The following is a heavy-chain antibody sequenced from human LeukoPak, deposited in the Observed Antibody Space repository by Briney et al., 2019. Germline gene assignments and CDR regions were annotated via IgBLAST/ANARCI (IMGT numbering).Heavy chain of an antibody. CDR1: GYIFTNYR. CDR3: ARLDEGFYYDDVSFNF. V-gene: IGHV5-51*01. Sequence: GESLKISCRASGYIFTNYRVAWVRQMPGKGLEWMGIIYPGDSETTYSPSFQGHVAISVDKSLTTAYLQWNTLKASDTAMYYCARLDEGFYYDDVSFNFWGQGTLIAVSS. CDR2: IYPGDSET. J-gene: IGHJ4*02. D-gene: IGHD3-22*01.